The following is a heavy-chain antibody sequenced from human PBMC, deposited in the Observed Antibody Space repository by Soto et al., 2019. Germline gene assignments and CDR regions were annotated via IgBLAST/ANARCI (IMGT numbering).Heavy chain of an antibody. J-gene: IGHJ5*02. CDR3: ARALTGTGDVWFDP. CDR2: IYYSGST. Sequence: SETLSLTCTVSGGSISSYYWSWIRQPPGKGLEWIGYIYYSGSTNYNPSLKSRVTISVDTSKNQFSLKLSSVTAADTAVYYCARALTGTGDVWFDPWGQGTLVTVSS. CDR1: GGSISSYY. D-gene: IGHD7-27*01. V-gene: IGHV4-59*01.